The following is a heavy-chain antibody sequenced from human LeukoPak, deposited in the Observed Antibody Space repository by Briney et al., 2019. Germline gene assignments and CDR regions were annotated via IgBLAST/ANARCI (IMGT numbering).Heavy chain of an antibody. CDR3: ARNNGMDV. CDR1: GFALSSHW. CDR2: VNRDGSET. V-gene: IGHV3-7*03. J-gene: IGHJ6*02. Sequence: GGSLRLSCAASGFALSSHWMTWVSQVPGRGPEWVANVNRDGSETYYLDSVKGRFTISKDNAKNLLYLQMNSLRAEDTALYHCARNNGMDVWGQGTTVIVSS.